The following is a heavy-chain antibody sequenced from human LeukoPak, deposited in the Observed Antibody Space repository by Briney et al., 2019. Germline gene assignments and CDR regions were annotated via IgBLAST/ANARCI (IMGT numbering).Heavy chain of an antibody. J-gene: IGHJ4*02. Sequence: GGSLRLSCAASGFPLSSYSVNWVRQAPGKGLEWISYISASGSAIYYVDSVKGRVTVSRDNARNSLFLQMDSPRAEDTAVYYCVRVKGTYFDYWGPGTLVTVSS. CDR2: ISASGSAI. CDR1: GFPLSSYS. CDR3: VRVKGTYFDY. D-gene: IGHD1-1*01. V-gene: IGHV3-48*01.